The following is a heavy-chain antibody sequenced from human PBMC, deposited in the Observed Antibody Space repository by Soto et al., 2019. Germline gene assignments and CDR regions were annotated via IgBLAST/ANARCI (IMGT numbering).Heavy chain of an antibody. Sequence: QLQLQESGPGLVKPSETLSLTCTVSGGSISGSSYYWGWIRQPPGKGLEWIGNIYYSGSTYYNPSLKSRVTISVDTSKNQFSLKLSSVTAADTAVYYCARRQSSSWFGDWGQGTLVTVSS. CDR1: GGSISGSSYY. CDR2: IYYSGST. J-gene: IGHJ4*02. D-gene: IGHD3-10*01. V-gene: IGHV4-39*01. CDR3: ARRQSSSWFGD.